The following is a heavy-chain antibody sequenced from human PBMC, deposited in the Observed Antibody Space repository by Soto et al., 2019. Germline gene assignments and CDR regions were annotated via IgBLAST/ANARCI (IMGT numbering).Heavy chain of an antibody. CDR1: GFSLTSPGMF. V-gene: IGHV2-70*13. CDR2: IERDDDDK. J-gene: IGHJ6*02. Sequence: ESGPTLVNPTETLTLTCTFSGFSLTSPGMFLSWIRQPPGKALEWLALIERDDDDKYYSTSLKTRLTISKDTRKNQVVLTMANMDTADTGTYYCARSIRGPRRFNGMDVWG. CDR3: ARSIRGPRRFNGMDV. D-gene: IGHD1-20*01.